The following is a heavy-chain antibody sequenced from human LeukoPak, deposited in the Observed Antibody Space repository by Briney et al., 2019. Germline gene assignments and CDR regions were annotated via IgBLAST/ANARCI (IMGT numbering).Heavy chain of an antibody. V-gene: IGHV3-7*01. CDR3: VRVTLYYYDSESYYFFEH. D-gene: IGHD3-10*01. CDR1: GFTFTIYW. J-gene: IGHJ4*02. CDR2: IKQDGTEK. Sequence: HPGGSLRLSCEASGFTFTIYWLGWVRQPPGKGLEWVANIKQDGTEKYHVHSVKGRFTISRDNAKNSLYLQMNTLRVEDTAIYYCVRVTLYYYDSESYYFFEHWGQGAPVSASS.